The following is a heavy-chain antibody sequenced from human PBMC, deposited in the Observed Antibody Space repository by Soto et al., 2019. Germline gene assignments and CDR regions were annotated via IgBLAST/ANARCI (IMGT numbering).Heavy chain of an antibody. D-gene: IGHD6-19*01. Sequence: EVHLVESGGGLVQPGRSLRLSCAASGFTFDDYAMHWVRQVPGKGLEWVSGISWNSGNIGYADSVKGRFTISRDNAKNCLYLQMNSLRVEDTALYFCAKDTYSSSPYYMDVWGKGTTVTVSS. V-gene: IGHV3-9*01. CDR1: GFTFDDYA. J-gene: IGHJ6*03. CDR2: ISWNSGNI. CDR3: AKDTYSSSPYYMDV.